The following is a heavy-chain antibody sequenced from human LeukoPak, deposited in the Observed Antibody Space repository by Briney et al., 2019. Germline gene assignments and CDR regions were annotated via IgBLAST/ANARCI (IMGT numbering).Heavy chain of an antibody. CDR2: INHSGST. J-gene: IGHJ4*02. CDR1: VGSFSGYY. Sequence: SETLSLTCAVYVGSFSGYYWSWIRQPPGKGLEWIGEINHSGSTNYNPSLKSRVTISVDTSKNQFSLKLSSVTAADTAVYYCARVGLSSGWYGDYWGQGTLVTVSS. V-gene: IGHV4-34*01. CDR3: ARVGLSSGWYGDY. D-gene: IGHD6-19*01.